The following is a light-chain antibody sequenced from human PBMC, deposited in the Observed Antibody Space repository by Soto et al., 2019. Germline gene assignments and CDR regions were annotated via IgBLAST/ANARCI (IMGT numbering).Light chain of an antibody. CDR3: QQYLVTPWT. V-gene: IGKV3-20*01. CDR2: GAS. CDR1: QGVTGNY. J-gene: IGKJ1*01. Sequence: EIVLTQSPGTLSLSPGEGATLSCRASQGVTGNYLAWYQQKPGQAPRLLIHGASNRATGIPDRFSGSGSGTDFTLTIGRLEPEDFAVYYCQQYLVTPWTFGQGTKVDIK.